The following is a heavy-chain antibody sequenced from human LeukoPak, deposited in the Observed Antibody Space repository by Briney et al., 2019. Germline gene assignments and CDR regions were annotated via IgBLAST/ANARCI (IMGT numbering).Heavy chain of an antibody. CDR1: GYTFTSYD. CDR3: ARVRGYCSSTSCYYYYGMDV. D-gene: IGHD2-2*01. J-gene: IGHJ6*02. Sequence: ASVKVSCKASGYTFTSYDINWVRQATGQGLEWVGWMNPNSGNTGYAQKFQGRVTMTRNTSISTAYMELSSLRSEDTAVYYCARVRGYCSSTSCYYYYGMDVWGQGTTVTVSS. CDR2: MNPNSGNT. V-gene: IGHV1-8*01.